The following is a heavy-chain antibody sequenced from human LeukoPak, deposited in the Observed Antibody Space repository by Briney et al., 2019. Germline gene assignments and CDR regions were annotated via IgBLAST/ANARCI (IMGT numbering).Heavy chain of an antibody. D-gene: IGHD6-6*01. CDR3: ARDRIAARRDWFDP. CDR1: GGSISSYY. J-gene: IGHJ5*02. Sequence: SETLSLTCTVSGGSISSYYWSWIRQPAGKGLEWIGRIYTSGSTNYNPSLKSRVTMSVDTSKNQFSLKLSSVTAADTAVYYCARDRIAARRDWFDPWGQGTQVTVSS. V-gene: IGHV4-4*07. CDR2: IYTSGST.